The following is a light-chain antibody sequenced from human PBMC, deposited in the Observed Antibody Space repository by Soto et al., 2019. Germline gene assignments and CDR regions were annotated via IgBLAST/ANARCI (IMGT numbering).Light chain of an antibody. Sequence: EIGLTNSPATLSSFPGDRVTLSCRASQYINTRLAWYQHRPGQAPRLLIYQTSIRAAGIPARFSASGSGTDFTLTISDVQPEDFALYYCHQRQSWPRTFGQGTKVDI. CDR2: QTS. CDR3: HQRQSWPRT. V-gene: IGKV3-11*01. CDR1: QYINTR. J-gene: IGKJ1*01.